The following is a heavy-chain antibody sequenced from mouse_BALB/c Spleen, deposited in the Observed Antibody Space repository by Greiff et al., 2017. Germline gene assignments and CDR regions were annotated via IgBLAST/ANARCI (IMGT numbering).Heavy chain of an antibody. D-gene: IGHD1-1*01. V-gene: IGHV7-3*02. CDR3: ERDMDYCGSDYAYAMDY. CDR2: IRNKANGYST. J-gene: IGHJ4*01. CDR1: GFTFTDYY. Sequence: EVMLVESGGGLVKPGGSLRLSCATSGFTFTDYYMSWVRQPPGKALEWLGFIRNKANGYSTEYSASVKGRFTISRDNSQSILDLPMNTLRAEDSATYSGERDMDYCGSDYAYAMDYWGQGTSVTVSS.